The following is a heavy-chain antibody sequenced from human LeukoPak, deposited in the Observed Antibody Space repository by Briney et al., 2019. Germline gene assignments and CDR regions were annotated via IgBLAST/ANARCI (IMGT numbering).Heavy chain of an antibody. CDR1: GFTFSSFG. D-gene: IGHD1-26*01. V-gene: IGHV3-30*18. Sequence: PGGSLRLSCAASGFTFSSFGMHWVRQAPGNGLEWVAVISSDGRNKFYGDSVKGRFTISRDSSRNTLYLQMNSLRAEDTAVYYCAKDLSELDYWGQGTLVTVSS. J-gene: IGHJ4*02. CDR2: ISSDGRNK. CDR3: AKDLSELDY.